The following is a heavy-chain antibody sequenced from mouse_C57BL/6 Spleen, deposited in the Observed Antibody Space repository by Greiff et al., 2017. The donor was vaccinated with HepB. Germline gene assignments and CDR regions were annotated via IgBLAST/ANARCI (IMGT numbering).Heavy chain of an antibody. CDR1: GYTFTSYW. CDR3: ARKGYDYDEGDAMDY. Sequence: QVQLQQPGAELVRPGSSVKLSCKASGYTFTSYWMHWVKQRPIQGLEWIGNIDPSDSETHYNQKFKDKATLTVDKSSSTAYMQLSSLTSEDSAVYYCARKGYDYDEGDAMDYWGQGTSVTVSS. D-gene: IGHD2-4*01. J-gene: IGHJ4*01. V-gene: IGHV1-52*01. CDR2: IDPSDSET.